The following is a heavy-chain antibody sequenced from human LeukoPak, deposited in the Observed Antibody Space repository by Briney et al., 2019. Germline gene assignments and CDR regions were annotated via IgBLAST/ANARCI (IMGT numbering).Heavy chain of an antibody. V-gene: IGHV4-4*07. Sequence: SETLSLTCTVSGGSISSYYWSWIRQPAGKGLEWIGRIDTSGNTNYKPSLKSRVTMSVDTSKNQFSLKLSSVTAADTAVYYCARYYGSGSPYNWFDPWGQGTLVTVSS. CDR3: ARYYGSGSPYNWFDP. CDR2: IDTSGNT. D-gene: IGHD3-10*01. J-gene: IGHJ5*02. CDR1: GGSISSYY.